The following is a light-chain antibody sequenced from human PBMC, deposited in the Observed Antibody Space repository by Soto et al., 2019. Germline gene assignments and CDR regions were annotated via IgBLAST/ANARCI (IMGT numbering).Light chain of an antibody. CDR2: EVS. J-gene: IGLJ3*02. CDR3: SSYTSSSWV. CDR1: SSDVGGYNY. Sequence: QSVLTQPASVSGSPGQSITISCTGTSSDVGGYNYVSWYQQHPGKAPKLMIYEVSNRPSGVSNRFSGSKSGNTASLTISGLQDEAEADYYCSSYTSSSWVFGGGTKLTVL. V-gene: IGLV2-14*01.